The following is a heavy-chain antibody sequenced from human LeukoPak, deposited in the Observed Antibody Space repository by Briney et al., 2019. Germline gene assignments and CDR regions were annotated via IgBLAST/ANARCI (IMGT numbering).Heavy chain of an antibody. CDR2: INHSGST. CDR1: GGSFSGYY. D-gene: IGHD1-7*01. Sequence: SETLSLTCAVYGGSFSGYYWSWIRQPPGKGLEWIGEINHSGSTNHNPSLKSRVTISVDTSKNQFSLKLSSVTAADTAVYYCARGLELWSNGVWFDPWGQGTLVTVSS. V-gene: IGHV4-34*01. CDR3: ARGLELWSNGVWFDP. J-gene: IGHJ5*02.